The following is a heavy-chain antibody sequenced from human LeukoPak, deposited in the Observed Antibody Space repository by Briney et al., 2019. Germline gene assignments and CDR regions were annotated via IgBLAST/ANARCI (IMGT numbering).Heavy chain of an antibody. J-gene: IGHJ4*02. CDR2: ISSGSDHI. CDR1: GFTFYNTW. D-gene: IGHD6-6*01. V-gene: IGHV3-21*01. Sequence: GGSLRLSCTVSGFTFYNTWMNWVRQAPGKGLEWVSSISSGSDHIYYADSVKGRFTISRDNAKNSLYLQMDSLRAEDTAVFFCARNDYASSSGYDFWGQGTLVTVSS. CDR3: ARNDYASSSGYDF.